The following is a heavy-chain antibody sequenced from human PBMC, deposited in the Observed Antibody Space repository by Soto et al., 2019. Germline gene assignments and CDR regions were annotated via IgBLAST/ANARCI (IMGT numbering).Heavy chain of an antibody. D-gene: IGHD3-22*01. CDR1: GFTFSSYS. V-gene: IGHV3-48*02. J-gene: IGHJ4*02. CDR2: ISSSSTI. CDR3: ARTYYYDSSGYYFDY. Sequence: GGSLRLSCAASGFTFSSYSMNWVRQAPGKGLEWVSYISSSSTIYYADSVKGRFTISRDNAKNSLYLQMNSLRDEDTAVYYCARTYYYDSSGYYFDYWGQGTLVTVSS.